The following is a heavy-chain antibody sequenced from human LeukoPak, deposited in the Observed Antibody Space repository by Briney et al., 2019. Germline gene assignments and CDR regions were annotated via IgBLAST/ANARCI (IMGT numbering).Heavy chain of an antibody. J-gene: IGHJ4*02. CDR2: ISGSGGIT. Sequence: GGSLRLSCAASGFTFSNFAMGWVRQAPGKGLEWVSSISGSGGITFYGDSVRGRFTISRDNSKNTLYLQMNSLRAEDTAVYYCARDRPKWELQALDYWGQGTLVTVSS. CDR3: ARDRPKWELQALDY. D-gene: IGHD1-26*01. CDR1: GFTFSNFA. V-gene: IGHV3-23*01.